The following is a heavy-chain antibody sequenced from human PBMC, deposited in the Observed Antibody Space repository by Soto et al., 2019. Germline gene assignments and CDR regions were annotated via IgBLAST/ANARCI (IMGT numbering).Heavy chain of an antibody. CDR1: GGSISSGYYY. CDR3: ARVLDCSSTRCYSWWFDP. D-gene: IGHD2-2*01. J-gene: IGHJ5*02. CDR2: IYYSGSS. V-gene: IGHV4-30-4*02. Sequence: SETLSLTCTVSGGSISSGYYYWSWIRQPPGKGLEWLGYIYYSGSSYYNPSLKSRITISVDTSKNQFSLKLSSVTAADTAVYYCARVLDCSSTRCYSWWFDPWGQGNLVTFSS.